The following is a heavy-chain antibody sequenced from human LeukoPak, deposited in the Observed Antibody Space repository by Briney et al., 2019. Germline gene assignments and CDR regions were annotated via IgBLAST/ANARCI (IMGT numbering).Heavy chain of an antibody. CDR1: GGSISSYS. D-gene: IGHD5-12*01. J-gene: IGHJ4*02. V-gene: IGHV4-4*07. CDR3: AREWHHVFDY. Sequence: PSETLSLTCTVSGGSISSYSWSWMRQPAGKGLEWIGRIYPRESSNYNPSLKSRVIMSVDKSKNQFSLKLRSVTAADTAVYYCAREWHHVFDYWGQGNLVTVSS. CDR2: IYPRESS.